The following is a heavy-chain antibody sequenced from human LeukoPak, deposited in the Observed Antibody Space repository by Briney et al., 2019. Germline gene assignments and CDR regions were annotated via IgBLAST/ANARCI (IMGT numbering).Heavy chain of an antibody. J-gene: IGHJ4*02. CDR1: GFTFSNYG. CDR2: ITGRGETK. CDR3: AQDRAWIQFLY. D-gene: IGHD5-18*01. V-gene: IGHV3-23*01. Sequence: GGPLRLSCAASGFTFSNYGMNWVRLAPGKGLEWVSGITGRGETKYYADSVKGRFTISRDNSKNTLYLQINSLRAEDTAVYYCAQDRAWIQFLYWGQGTLATVS.